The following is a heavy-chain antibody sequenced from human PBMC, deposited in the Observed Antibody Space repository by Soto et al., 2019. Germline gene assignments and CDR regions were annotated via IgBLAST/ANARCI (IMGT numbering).Heavy chain of an antibody. CDR3: ARGSPDYCSSTSCYFSNWFDP. Sequence: SETLSLTCTVSGGSISSGDYYWSWIRQPPGKGLEWIGYIYYSGSTYYNPSLKSRVTISVDTSKNQFSLKLSSVTAADTAVYYCARGSPDYCSSTSCYFSNWFDPWGQGTLVTVSS. J-gene: IGHJ5*02. CDR1: GGSISSGDYY. V-gene: IGHV4-30-4*01. CDR2: IYYSGST. D-gene: IGHD2-2*01.